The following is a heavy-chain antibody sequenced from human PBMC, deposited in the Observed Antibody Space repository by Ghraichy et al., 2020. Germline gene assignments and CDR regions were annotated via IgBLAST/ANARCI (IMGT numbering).Heavy chain of an antibody. Sequence: ASVKVSCKVSGYTLTELSMHWVRQAPGKGLEWMGGFDPEDGETIYAQKFQGRVTMTEDTSTDTAYMELSSLRSEDTAVYYCATPPLWFGEQTPYYYYGMDVWGQGTTVTVAS. CDR1: GYTLTELS. D-gene: IGHD3-10*01. CDR2: FDPEDGET. J-gene: IGHJ6*02. V-gene: IGHV1-24*01. CDR3: ATPPLWFGEQTPYYYYGMDV.